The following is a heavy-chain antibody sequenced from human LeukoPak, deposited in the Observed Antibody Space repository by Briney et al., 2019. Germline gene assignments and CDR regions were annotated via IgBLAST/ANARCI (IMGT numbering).Heavy chain of an antibody. J-gene: IGHJ4*02. CDR3: AKDQTYAYCGGDCYSGY. D-gene: IGHD2-21*02. CDR1: GFTFSSYA. V-gene: IGHV3-23*01. CDR2: ISGSGGST. Sequence: GGSLRLSCAASGFTFSSYAMSWVRQAPGKGLEWVSAISGSGGSTYYADSVKGRFTISRDNSKNTLYLQMNSLRAEDTAVYYCAKDQTYAYCGGDCYSGYWGQGTLVTVSS.